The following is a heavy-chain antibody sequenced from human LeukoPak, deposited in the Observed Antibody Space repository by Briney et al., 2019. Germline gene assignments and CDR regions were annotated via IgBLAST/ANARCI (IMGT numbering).Heavy chain of an antibody. V-gene: IGHV1-2*02. CDR3: ARDSSDILTGYYHF. Sequence: GASVTVSCKPSGYSFNDYYLHWVRQAPGQGLEWMGWINPNSGRTNHAPKFQGRVTLTTDTSITTAYMELSSLISGDTALYYCARDSSDILTGYYHFWGQGTLVTVSS. CDR1: GYSFNDYY. J-gene: IGHJ4*02. D-gene: IGHD3-9*01. CDR2: INPNSGRT.